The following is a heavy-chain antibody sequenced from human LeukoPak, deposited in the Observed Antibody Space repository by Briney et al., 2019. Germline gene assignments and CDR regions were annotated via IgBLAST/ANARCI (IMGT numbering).Heavy chain of an antibody. CDR2: IIPIFGTA. D-gene: IGHD2-2*02. Sequence: SVKVSCKASGGTFSGYAISWVRQAPGQGLEWMGGIIPIFGTANYAQKFQGRVTITADESTSTAYMELSSLRSEDTAVYYCARGPGYSSQYCSSTSCYTPSIDYWGQGTLVTVSS. CDR1: GGTFSGYA. V-gene: IGHV1-69*13. J-gene: IGHJ4*02. CDR3: ARGPGYSSQYCSSTSCYTPSIDY.